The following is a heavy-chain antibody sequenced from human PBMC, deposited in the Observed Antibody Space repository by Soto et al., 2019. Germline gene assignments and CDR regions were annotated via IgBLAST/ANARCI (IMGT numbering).Heavy chain of an antibody. CDR3: ATPRAGYSGYDLDY. D-gene: IGHD5-12*01. J-gene: IGHJ4*02. CDR2: XXPXXGXT. CDR1: GYTLTELS. V-gene: IGHV1-24*01. Sequence: ASVNVSCKVSGYTLTELSMHWVRQAPGKGLEWXGGXXPXXGXTXXXQXXXGRVTMTEDTSTDTAYMELSSLRSEDTAVYYCATPRAGYSGYDLDYWGQGTLVTVSS.